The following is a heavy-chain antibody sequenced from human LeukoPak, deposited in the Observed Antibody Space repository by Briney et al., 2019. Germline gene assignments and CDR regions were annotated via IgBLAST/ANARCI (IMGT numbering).Heavy chain of an antibody. Sequence: GGSLRLSCAASGFTFSSYAMHWVRQAPGKGLEWVAVISYDGTNKYYADSVKGRFTISRDNSKNTLYLQMNSLRAEDTAVYYCARVHWSGGGYFDYWGQGTLVTVSP. CDR1: GFTFSSYA. CDR3: ARVHWSGGGYFDY. D-gene: IGHD3-10*01. CDR2: ISYDGTNK. V-gene: IGHV3-30*04. J-gene: IGHJ4*02.